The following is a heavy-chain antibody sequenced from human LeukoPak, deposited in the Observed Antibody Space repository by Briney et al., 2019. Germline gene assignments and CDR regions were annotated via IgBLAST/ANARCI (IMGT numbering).Heavy chain of an antibody. V-gene: IGHV4-31*03. CDR3: ARGHYSGGFDY. D-gene: IGHD2-15*01. CDR2: IYYSGSP. Sequence: SQTLSLTCTVSGGSLSSGGYYWSWIRQPPGKGLEWIGYIYYSGSPYYNPSLKSRIDMSVDTSKSQFSLRLSSVTAADTAMYYCARGHYSGGFDYWGQGTLVTVSS. CDR1: GGSLSSGGYY. J-gene: IGHJ4*02.